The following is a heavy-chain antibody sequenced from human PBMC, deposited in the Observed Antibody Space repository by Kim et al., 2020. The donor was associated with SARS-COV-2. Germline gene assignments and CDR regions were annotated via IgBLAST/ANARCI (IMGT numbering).Heavy chain of an antibody. CDR1: GYTFTSYY. CDR2: INPSGGST. V-gene: IGHV1-46*01. Sequence: ASVKVSCKASGYTFTSYYMHWVRQAPGQGLEWMGIINPSGGSTSYAQKFQGRVTMTRDTSTSSVYMELSSLRSEDTAVYYCARDGLGSGWETYYYYGMDVWGQGTTVTVSS. D-gene: IGHD6-19*01. J-gene: IGHJ6*02. CDR3: ARDGLGSGWETYYYYGMDV.